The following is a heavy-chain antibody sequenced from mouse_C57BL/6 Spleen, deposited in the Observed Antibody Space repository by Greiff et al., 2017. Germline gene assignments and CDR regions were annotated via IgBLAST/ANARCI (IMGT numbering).Heavy chain of an antibody. CDR3: ARSYYSNFDY. CDR1: GYTFTSYW. D-gene: IGHD2-5*01. V-gene: IGHV1-69*01. CDR2: IDPSDSYT. Sequence: QVQLQQPGAELVMPGASVKLSCKASGYTFTSYWMHWVKQRPGQGLEWIGEIDPSDSYTNYNQKFKGKSTLTVDKSSSTAYMQLSSLTSEDSAVDYCARSYYSNFDYWGQGTTLTVSS. J-gene: IGHJ2*01.